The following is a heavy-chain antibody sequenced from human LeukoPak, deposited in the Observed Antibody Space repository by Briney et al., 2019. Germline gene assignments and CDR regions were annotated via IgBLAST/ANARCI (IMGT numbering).Heavy chain of an antibody. CDR2: VNPNSGNT. J-gene: IGHJ4*02. CDR1: GYTFTSYD. CDR3: ARDTGYSGYVYFDY. D-gene: IGHD5-12*01. V-gene: IGHV1-8*01. Sequence: ASVKVSCKASGYTFTSYDINWVRQATGQGLEWMGWVNPNSGNTGYAQKFQGRVTMTRNTSISTAYMELSSLRSEDTAVYYCARDTGYSGYVYFDYWGQGTLVTVSS.